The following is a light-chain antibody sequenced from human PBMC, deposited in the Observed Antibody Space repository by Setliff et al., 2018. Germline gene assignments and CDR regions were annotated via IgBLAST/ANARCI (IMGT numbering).Light chain of an antibody. V-gene: IGLV2-14*03. Sequence: QSALAQPASVSGSPGQSITISCSGTSSDVGSYDFVSWYQQHAGKAPKLIIYDVSIRPSGVSDRFSAHKSGNTASLSISGLQIEDEGYYYCASYTSITTGVFGTGTKVTVL. J-gene: IGLJ1*01. CDR3: ASYTSITTGV. CDR1: SSDVGSYDF. CDR2: DVS.